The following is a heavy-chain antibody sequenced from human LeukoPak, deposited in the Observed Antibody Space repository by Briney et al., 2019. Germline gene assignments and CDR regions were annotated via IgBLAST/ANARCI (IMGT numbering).Heavy chain of an antibody. J-gene: IGHJ2*01. D-gene: IGHD6-13*01. CDR1: GGSISSYY. Sequence: SSETLSLTCTVSGGSISSYYWSWIRQPPGKGLEWIGYIYYSGSTNYNPSLKSRVTISVDTSKNQFSLKLSSVTAADTAVYYCARSIAAAVNWYFDLWGRGTLVTVSS. V-gene: IGHV4-59*12. CDR3: ARSIAAAVNWYFDL. CDR2: IYYSGST.